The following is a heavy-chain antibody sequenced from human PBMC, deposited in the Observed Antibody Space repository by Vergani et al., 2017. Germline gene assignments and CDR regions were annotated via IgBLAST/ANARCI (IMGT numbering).Heavy chain of an antibody. CDR1: GGSINSYY. J-gene: IGHJ6*03. D-gene: IGHD3-9*01. Sequence: QVQLQESGPGLVKPSETLSLTCTVSGGSINSYYWSWIRQPPGKGLEWIGYIYYSGSTNYNPSLKSRVTISVDTSKNQFSLRLSSVTAADTAVYYCARGTTYYDILTGFSHIQHMDVWGKGP. CDR3: ARGTTYYDILTGFSHIQHMDV. V-gene: IGHV4-59*01. CDR2: IYYSGST.